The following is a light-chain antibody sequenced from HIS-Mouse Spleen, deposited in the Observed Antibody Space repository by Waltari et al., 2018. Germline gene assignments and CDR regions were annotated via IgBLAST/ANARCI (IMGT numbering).Light chain of an antibody. CDR3: CSYAGSSTWV. CDR2: EGS. V-gene: IGLV2-23*01. CDR1: SSAVGSYNL. Sequence: QSALTQPASGPGSPGQSLTLSCSGTSSAVGSYNLVSRYQQHPGKAPKLRIYEGSKRPSGVSNRFSGSKSGNTASLTISGLQAEDEADYYCCSYAGSSTWVFGGGTKLTVL. J-gene: IGLJ3*02.